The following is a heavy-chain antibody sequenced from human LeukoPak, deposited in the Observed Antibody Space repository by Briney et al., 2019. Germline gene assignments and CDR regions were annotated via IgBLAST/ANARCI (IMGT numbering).Heavy chain of an antibody. CDR1: GVSITSYY. D-gene: IGHD6-13*01. CDR2: IYYSGST. Sequence: SETLSLTCTVSGVSITSYYWGWIRQPPGKGLEWIGSIYYSGSTYYNPSLKSRVTISVDASKNQFSLKVSSVTAADTGVYYCARHSSWYSGFDYWGQGTLVTVSS. J-gene: IGHJ4*02. CDR3: ARHSSWYSGFDY. V-gene: IGHV4-39*01.